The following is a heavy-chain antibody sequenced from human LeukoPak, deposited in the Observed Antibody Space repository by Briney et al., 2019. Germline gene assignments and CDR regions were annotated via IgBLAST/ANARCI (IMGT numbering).Heavy chain of an antibody. D-gene: IGHD7-27*01. Sequence: NPGGSLRLSCATAGFSFYRYSLIWVRQAPGKGLEWVASITGRSSYIYYADSVKGRFTVSRDNAKKSLYLQMNSLRAEDTAVYYCAKNWGSLGYWGPGTLVTVSS. CDR2: ITGRSSYI. CDR1: GFSFYRYS. V-gene: IGHV3-21*01. J-gene: IGHJ4*02. CDR3: AKNWGSLGY.